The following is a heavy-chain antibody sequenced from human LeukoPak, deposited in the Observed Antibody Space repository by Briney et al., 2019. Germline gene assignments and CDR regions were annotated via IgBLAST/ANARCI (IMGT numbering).Heavy chain of an antibody. Sequence: SQTLSLTCTVSGGSISSGGYYWSWIRQPPGKGLEWIGYIYHSGSTYYNPSLKSRVTISVDKSKNQFSLNLNSVTAADTAVYYCAREGDASGSYYNYWGQGILVTVSS. D-gene: IGHD3-10*01. V-gene: IGHV4-30-2*01. CDR1: GGSISSGGYY. J-gene: IGHJ4*02. CDR3: AREGDASGSYYNY. CDR2: IYHSGST.